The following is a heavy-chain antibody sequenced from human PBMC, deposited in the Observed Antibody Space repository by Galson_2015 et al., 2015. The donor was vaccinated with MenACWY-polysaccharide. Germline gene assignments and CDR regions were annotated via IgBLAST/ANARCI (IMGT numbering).Heavy chain of an antibody. CDR3: ASSHQVIQNDYFHY. V-gene: IGHV6-1*01. CDR1: GDSVSSHSAA. CDR2: TYYRSKWYN. J-gene: IGHJ4*02. D-gene: IGHD2-21*01. Sequence: CAISGDSVSSHSAAWNWIRQSPSRGLAGLGRTYYRSKWYNDYAVSVKSRITINPDTSKNQFSLQLNSVTPEDTAVYYCASSHQVIQNDYFHYWAQGTLVPASS.